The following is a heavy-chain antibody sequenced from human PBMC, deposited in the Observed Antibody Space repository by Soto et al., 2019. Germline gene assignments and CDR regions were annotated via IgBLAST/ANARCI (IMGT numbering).Heavy chain of an antibody. Sequence: GGSLRLSCAASGFTFSSYSMNWVRQAPGKGLEWVSYISSSSSTIYYAHSVEGRFTIYRDNAKNALYLQMNSLRDEDTAVYYCARPEYSSSSYGMDVWGQGTTVTVSS. D-gene: IGHD6-6*01. CDR2: ISSSSSTI. J-gene: IGHJ6*02. CDR1: GFTFSSYS. V-gene: IGHV3-48*02. CDR3: ARPEYSSSSYGMDV.